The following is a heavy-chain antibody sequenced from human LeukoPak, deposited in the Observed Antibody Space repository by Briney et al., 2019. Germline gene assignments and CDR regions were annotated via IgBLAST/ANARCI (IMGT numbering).Heavy chain of an antibody. V-gene: IGHV3-30*02. CDR2: IRHDGNKK. D-gene: IGHD3-16*01. CDR1: GFSFSDYG. CDR3: ARGIGIYDYVWGSPNPFDY. J-gene: IGHJ4*02. Sequence: GGSLRLSCGASGFSFSDYGMHWVRQAPGKGLEWVAFIRHDGNKKYLPDSMKGRFSVSRDNSNNTLYLQMSSLRAEDTAVYYCARGIGIYDYVWGSPNPFDYWGQGTLVTVSS.